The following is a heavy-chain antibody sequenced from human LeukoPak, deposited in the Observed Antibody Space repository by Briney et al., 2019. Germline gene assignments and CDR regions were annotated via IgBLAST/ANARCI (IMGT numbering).Heavy chain of an antibody. J-gene: IGHJ4*02. D-gene: IGHD3-22*01. Sequence: AGGSLRLSCAASGFTFSSYWMSWVRQAPGKGLEWVATISYDGSNKYYADSVKGRFTISRDNSKNTLYLQMNSLRAEDTAVYYCALMDSSGYYWGQGTLVTVSS. CDR2: ISYDGSNK. CDR1: GFTFSSYW. V-gene: IGHV3-30-3*01. CDR3: ALMDSSGYY.